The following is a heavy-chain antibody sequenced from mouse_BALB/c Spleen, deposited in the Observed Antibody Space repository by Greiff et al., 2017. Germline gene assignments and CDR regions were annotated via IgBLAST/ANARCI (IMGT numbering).Heavy chain of an antibody. CDR2: IDTSDSYT. D-gene: IGHD1-1*01. CDR3: ARTATVVARAMDY. Sequence: QVQLQQSGPELVKPGASVKMSCKASGYTFTDYWMHWVKQRPGQGLEWIGAIDTSDSYTSYNQKFKGKATLTVDESSSTAYMQLSSLTSEDSAVYYCARTATVVARAMDYWGQGTSVTVSS. V-gene: IGHV1-69*02. CDR1: GYTFTDYW. J-gene: IGHJ4*01.